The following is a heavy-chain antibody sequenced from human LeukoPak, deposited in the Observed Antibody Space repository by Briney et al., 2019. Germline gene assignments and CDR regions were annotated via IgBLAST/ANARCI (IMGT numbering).Heavy chain of an antibody. CDR1: GDSISSHY. J-gene: IGHJ4*02. CDR3: ARFLSGSWFFDY. D-gene: IGHD6-13*01. V-gene: IGHV4-59*11. Sequence: PSETLSLTCTVSGDSISSHYWSWIRQPPGKGLEWIGHIYYSGSTKYNSSLKGRVTISLDRSKNQFSLNLGSVTAVDSAVYYCARFLSGSWFFDYWGQGSLVTVSS. CDR2: IYYSGST.